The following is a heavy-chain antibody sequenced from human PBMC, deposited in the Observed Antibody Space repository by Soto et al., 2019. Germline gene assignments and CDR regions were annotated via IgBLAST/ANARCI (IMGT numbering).Heavy chain of an antibody. CDR3: AKVRGVLYFDY. V-gene: IGHV3-23*01. Sequence: EVQLLNSGGGLVQPGGSLRLSCAASGFTFSSYAMSWVRQAPGKGLEWVSGISGGGGSTHYADSVKGRFTISRDNSKNTLYLQMNSLRAEDTAVYYCAKVRGVLYFDYWGQGTLVTVSS. CDR1: GFTFSSYA. J-gene: IGHJ4*02. D-gene: IGHD3-10*01. CDR2: ISGGGGST.